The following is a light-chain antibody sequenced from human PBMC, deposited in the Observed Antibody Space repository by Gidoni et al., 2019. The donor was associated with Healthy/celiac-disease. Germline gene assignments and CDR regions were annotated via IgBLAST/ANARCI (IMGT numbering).Light chain of an antibody. CDR2: DAS. Sequence: EIVLTQSPATLSWSPGERATLSCRASQSVSSYLAWYQQKPGQAPRLLIYDASNRATGIQARFSGSGSGTDFTLTSSSLEPEDCAVYYCQQRSGFGQGTRLEIK. CDR1: QSVSSY. J-gene: IGKJ5*01. V-gene: IGKV3-11*01. CDR3: QQRSG.